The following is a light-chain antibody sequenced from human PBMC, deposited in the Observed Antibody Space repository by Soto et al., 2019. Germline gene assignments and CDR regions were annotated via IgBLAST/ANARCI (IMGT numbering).Light chain of an antibody. V-gene: IGKV3D-20*02. CDR1: QSVSSRY. CDR2: DAS. J-gene: IGKJ5*01. Sequence: EIVLTQAPGTLSLSPGERATLSCRASQSVSSRYLAWYQQKPGQAPRLLIYDASNRATGIPARFSGSGSGTDFTLTISSLEPEDFAVYYCQQRITFGQGTRLEIK. CDR3: QQRIT.